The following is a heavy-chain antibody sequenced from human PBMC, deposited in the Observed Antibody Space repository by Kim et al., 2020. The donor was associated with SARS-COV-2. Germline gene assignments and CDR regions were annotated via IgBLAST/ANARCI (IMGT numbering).Heavy chain of an antibody. Sequence: NYAQKLQGRVTMTTDTSTSTAYMELRSLRSDDTAVYYCARDGEGFDGMDVWGQGTTVTVSS. D-gene: IGHD3-10*01. CDR3: ARDGEGFDGMDV. J-gene: IGHJ6*02. V-gene: IGHV1-18*01.